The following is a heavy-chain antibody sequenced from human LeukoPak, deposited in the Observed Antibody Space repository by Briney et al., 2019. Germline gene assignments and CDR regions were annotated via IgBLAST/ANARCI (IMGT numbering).Heavy chain of an antibody. CDR2: IKQDESEK. Sequence: GGSLRLSCAASGLTFSNHWMTWVRQLPGKGLEWVANIKQDESEKYYGDSVKGRFTISRDNAKNSLYLQMNSLRAEDTAVYFCARGGSDSSWSWIDWGQGTLVTVSS. CDR3: ARGGSDSSWSWID. J-gene: IGHJ4*02. D-gene: IGHD6-13*01. V-gene: IGHV3-7*01. CDR1: GLTFSNHW.